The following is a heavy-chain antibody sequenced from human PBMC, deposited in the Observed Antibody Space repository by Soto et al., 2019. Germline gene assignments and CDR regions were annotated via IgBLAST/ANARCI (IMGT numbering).Heavy chain of an antibody. D-gene: IGHD6-19*01. CDR2: IYYSGST. V-gene: IGHV4-59*01. CDR3: GRAMRSSGGYDHYFDY. J-gene: IGHJ4*02. CDR1: GGSISSYY. Sequence: NPSETLSLTCTVSGGSISSYYWSWIRQPPGKGLEWIGYIYYSGSTNYNPSLKSRVTISVDTSKNQFSLKLSSVTAADTAVYYCGRAMRSSGGYDHYFDYGGRGTRVTVSS.